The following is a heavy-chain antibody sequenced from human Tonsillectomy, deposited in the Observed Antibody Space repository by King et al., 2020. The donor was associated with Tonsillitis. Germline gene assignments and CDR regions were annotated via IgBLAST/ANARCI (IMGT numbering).Heavy chain of an antibody. D-gene: IGHD3-10*01. V-gene: IGHV4-39*01. J-gene: IGHJ4*02. CDR2: MYYSGST. Sequence: QLQESGPGLVKPSETLSLTCTVSGGSISSRSHYWGWIRQPPGNGLEWIGPMYYSGSTYYNPSLKSRVTISVDTSTHQFSLTLSSVTAADTPVYYCALNFYGSGTYKDSDYWGQGTLVIVSS. CDR3: ALNFYGSGTYKDSDY. CDR1: GGSISSRSHY.